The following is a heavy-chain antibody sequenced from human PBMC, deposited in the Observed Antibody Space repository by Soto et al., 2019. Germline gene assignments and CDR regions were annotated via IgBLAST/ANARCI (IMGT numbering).Heavy chain of an antibody. CDR1: GGSVSSGNYY. D-gene: IGHD3-22*01. V-gene: IGHV4-61*01. Sequence: SETLSLTCTVSGGSVSSGNYYWSWIRQPPGKGLQWIGYLYYSGRINYNPSLRSRVTISADTSKNQFSLKLSSVTAADTAVYYCAGEALGDSSGYSFWGQGTLVTVSS. J-gene: IGHJ4*02. CDR3: AGEALGDSSGYSF. CDR2: LYYSGRI.